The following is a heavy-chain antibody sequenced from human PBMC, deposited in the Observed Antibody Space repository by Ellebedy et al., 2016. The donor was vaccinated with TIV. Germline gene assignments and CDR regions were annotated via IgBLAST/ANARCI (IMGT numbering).Heavy chain of an antibody. CDR2: ISGDGSST. Sequence: GESLKISCAASGFTLSSYWMHWVRQGPGKGLVWVSRISGDGSSTSSADSVKGRFTISRDNAKNTLYLQMNSLRAEDTAVYYCARGDGYAFKTWGQGTLVTVSS. V-gene: IGHV3-74*01. J-gene: IGHJ4*02. CDR3: ARGDGYAFKT. D-gene: IGHD5-24*01. CDR1: GFTLSSYW.